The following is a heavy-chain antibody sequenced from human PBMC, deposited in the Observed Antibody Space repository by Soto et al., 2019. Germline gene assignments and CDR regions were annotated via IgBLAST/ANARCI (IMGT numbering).Heavy chain of an antibody. CDR2: IYYSGTT. CDR1: GGSIIDYY. CDR3: ARQSGGYYYYVMDV. Sequence: SETLSLTCTVSGGSIIDYYWSWIRQPPGKGLEWIGYIYYSGTTDYSPSLKSRVTISVDTSKNQFSLKLSSVTAADSAIYYCARQSGGYYYYVMDVWGQGTTVTVSS. J-gene: IGHJ6*02. D-gene: IGHD1-26*01. V-gene: IGHV4-59*08.